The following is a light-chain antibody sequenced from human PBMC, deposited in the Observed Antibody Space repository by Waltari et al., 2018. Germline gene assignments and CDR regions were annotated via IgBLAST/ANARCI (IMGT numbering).Light chain of an antibody. CDR1: QSVSSY. Sequence: EIVLTQSPATLSWSPGERATLSCRASQSVSSYLAWYQQKPGQAPRLLIYDASNRATGIPARFSGSGSGTDFTLTISSLEPEDFAVYYCQQRSNWPSVTFGQGTKVEIK. CDR2: DAS. CDR3: QQRSNWPSVT. J-gene: IGKJ1*01. V-gene: IGKV3-11*01.